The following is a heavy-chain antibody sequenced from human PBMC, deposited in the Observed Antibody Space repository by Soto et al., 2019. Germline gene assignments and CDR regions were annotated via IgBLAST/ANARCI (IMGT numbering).Heavy chain of an antibody. V-gene: IGHV3-23*01. CDR1: GFTFRSYA. D-gene: IGHD4-17*01. CDR2: LLRSGSST. J-gene: IGHJ5*02. Sequence: RLSCAASGFTFRSYAMSWARQAPGKGLEWVSSLLRSGSSTYYADSVKGRFTISSDISANSLYLQMDSLGAEDTAVYYCAKDAVSGDGVWLLDSWGQGTVVTVSS. CDR3: AKDAVSGDGVWLLDS.